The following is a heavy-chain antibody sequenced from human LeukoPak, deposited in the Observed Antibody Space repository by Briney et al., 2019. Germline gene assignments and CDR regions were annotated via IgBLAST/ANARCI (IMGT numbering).Heavy chain of an antibody. V-gene: IGHV3-9*01. J-gene: IGHJ4*02. Sequence: PGRSLRLSCAASGFTFDDYAMHWVRQAPGKGLEWVSSISWNSGSIGYADSVKGRFTISRDNPKSSLFLQMNDLRVEDTAVYYCARGDAFSGDHWGQGTLVTVSS. CDR3: ARGDAFSGDH. D-gene: IGHD3-16*01. CDR1: GFTFDDYA. CDR2: ISWNSGSI.